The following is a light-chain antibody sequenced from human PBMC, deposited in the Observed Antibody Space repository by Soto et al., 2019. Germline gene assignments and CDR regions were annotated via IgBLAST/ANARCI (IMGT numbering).Light chain of an antibody. CDR1: QSLSNNF. J-gene: IGKJ4*01. Sequence: DIVLTQSPGTLSLSPGDRAALSCGASQSLSNNFLAWYQQKPGQAPRLLISGASSRATGIPDRFSGSGSGTDFTLTITRVEPEDFAVHYCQQYATSPLTFGGGTKVEIK. CDR3: QQYATSPLT. CDR2: GAS. V-gene: IGKV3-20*01.